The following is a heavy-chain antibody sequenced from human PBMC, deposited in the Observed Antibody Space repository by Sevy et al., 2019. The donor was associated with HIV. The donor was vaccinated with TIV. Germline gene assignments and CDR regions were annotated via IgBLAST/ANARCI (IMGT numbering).Heavy chain of an antibody. CDR2: ISNDGSDK. Sequence: GGSLRLSCVASGLPFSRLGMHWVRQAPGRGLEWVAIISNDGSDKEYADSVKGRFTTSSDNSKDMLYLQMNSLRLEDTAVYYCANSRGKYDGSSWLYYHYAVDVWGQGTTVTVSS. CDR1: GLPFSRLG. V-gene: IGHV3-30*18. D-gene: IGHD6-13*01. CDR3: ANSRGKYDGSSWLYYHYAVDV. J-gene: IGHJ6*02.